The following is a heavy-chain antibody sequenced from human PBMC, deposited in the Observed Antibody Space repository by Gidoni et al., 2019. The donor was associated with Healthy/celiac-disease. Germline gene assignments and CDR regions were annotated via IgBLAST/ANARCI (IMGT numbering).Heavy chain of an antibody. V-gene: IGHV1-8*01. Sequence: QVQLVQPGAEVKKPGASVKVSCKASVYTFTSYDINGVRQATGQGLEWMGWMNPNSGNTGYAQKFQGRVTMTRNTSISTAYMELSSLRSEDTAVYYCARGPRGGPWGLDAFDIWGQGTMVTVSS. CDR3: ARGPRGGPWGLDAFDI. CDR2: MNPNSGNT. J-gene: IGHJ3*02. D-gene: IGHD2-15*01. CDR1: VYTFTSYD.